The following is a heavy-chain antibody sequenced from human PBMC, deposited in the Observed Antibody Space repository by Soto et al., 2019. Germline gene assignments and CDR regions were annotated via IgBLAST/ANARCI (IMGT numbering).Heavy chain of an antibody. CDR1: GFTFSTFT. J-gene: IGHJ4*02. Sequence: GGSLRLSCAASGFTFSTFTMNRVRPAPGKGLEWVSGIYGSGDSTFYADSVKGRFTISRDNSKNTLYLQMNSLRAEDTAVYYCAKDARPDGYWDFDYWGQGTLVTVSS. V-gene: IGHV3-23*01. D-gene: IGHD5-12*01. CDR2: IYGSGDST. CDR3: AKDARPDGYWDFDY.